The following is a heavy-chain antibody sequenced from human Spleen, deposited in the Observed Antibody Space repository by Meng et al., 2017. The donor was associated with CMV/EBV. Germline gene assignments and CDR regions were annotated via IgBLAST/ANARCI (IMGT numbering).Heavy chain of an antibody. V-gene: IGHV4-31*02. CDR3: ARALGIPLYYFDH. Sequence: TVSGGSNSSGPYYWSWIRQHPGKGLEWIGYIYYSGSTYYNSSLKSRVTISADTSKNQFSLKLTSVTAADTAVYYCARALGIPLYYFDHWGQGTLVTVSS. D-gene: IGHD2-21*01. CDR2: IYYSGST. CDR1: GGSNSSGPYY. J-gene: IGHJ4*02.